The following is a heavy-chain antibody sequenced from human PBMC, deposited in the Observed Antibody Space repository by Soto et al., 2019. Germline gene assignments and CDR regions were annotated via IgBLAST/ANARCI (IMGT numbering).Heavy chain of an antibody. CDR1: GYTFTSYA. D-gene: IGHD3-10*01. J-gene: IGHJ5*02. Sequence: ASVKVSCKASGYTFTSYAMHWVRQAPGQRLEWMGWINPNSGGTNYAQKFQGWVTMTRDTSISTAYMELSRLRSDDTAVYYCARDVASENYYGSGSPKGFDPWGQGTLVTVSS. CDR3: ARDVASENYYGSGSPKGFDP. V-gene: IGHV1-2*04. CDR2: INPNSGGT.